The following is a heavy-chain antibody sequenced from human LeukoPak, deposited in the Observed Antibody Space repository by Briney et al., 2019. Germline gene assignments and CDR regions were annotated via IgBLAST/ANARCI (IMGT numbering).Heavy chain of an antibody. CDR3: ARVGAYCTSTSCLDY. V-gene: IGHV1-18*01. CDR2: ISAYNGNT. D-gene: IGHD2-2*01. CDR1: GYTFTNYG. Sequence: GASVKVSCKASGYTFTNYGISWLRQAPGQGLEWMGWISAYNGNTNYAQKLQGRVTMTTDTSTSTAYMELRSLTSDDTAVYYCARVGAYCTSTSCLDYWGQGTLVTVSS. J-gene: IGHJ4*02.